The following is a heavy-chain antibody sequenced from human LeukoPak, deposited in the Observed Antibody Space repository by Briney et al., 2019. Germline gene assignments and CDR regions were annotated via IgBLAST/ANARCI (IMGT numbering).Heavy chain of an antibody. Sequence: ASVKVSCKASGYTFTSYYMHWVRQAPGQGLEWMGIINPSGGSTSYAQKFQGKVTMTRDTSMSTVYMELSSLRSEDTAVYYCARDQNSSSWEGVLDYWGQGTLVTVSS. V-gene: IGHV1-46*03. D-gene: IGHD6-13*01. CDR3: ARDQNSSSWEGVLDY. CDR1: GYTFTSYY. J-gene: IGHJ4*02. CDR2: INPSGGST.